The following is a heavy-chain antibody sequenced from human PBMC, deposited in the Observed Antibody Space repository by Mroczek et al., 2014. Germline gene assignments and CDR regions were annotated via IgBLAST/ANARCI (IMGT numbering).Heavy chain of an antibody. D-gene: IGHD7-27*01. CDR1: GFTFSSYG. CDR3: AKSFSRRNWGYFDY. V-gene: IGHV3-30*18. CDR2: ISYDGSNK. J-gene: IGHJ4*02. Sequence: QVQLVESGGGVVQPGRSLRLSCAASGFTFSSYGMYWVRQAPGKGLEWVAVISYDGSNKYYADSVKGRFTISRDNSKNTLYLQMNSLRAEDTAVYYCAKSFSRRNWGYFDYWGQGTLVTVSS.